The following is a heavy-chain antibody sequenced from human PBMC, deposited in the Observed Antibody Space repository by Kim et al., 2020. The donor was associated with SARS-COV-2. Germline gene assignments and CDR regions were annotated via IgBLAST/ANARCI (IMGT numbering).Heavy chain of an antibody. J-gene: IGHJ3*01. CDR1: GGSISGHY. V-gene: IGHV4-59*08. CDR3: ARHAATWPDAFDV. Sequence: SETLSLTCTVSGGSISGHYWSWIRQPPGKGLEWIGYMYYSGSTNYNPSLKSRVTISIDTSKNHFSLILSSVTAADTAVYYCARHAATWPDAFDVWGQGT. CDR2: MYYSGST.